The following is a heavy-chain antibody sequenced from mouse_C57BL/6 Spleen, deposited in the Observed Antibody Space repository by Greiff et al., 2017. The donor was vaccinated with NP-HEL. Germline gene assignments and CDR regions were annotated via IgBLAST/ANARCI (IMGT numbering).Heavy chain of an antibody. J-gene: IGHJ2*01. CDR1: GYTFTDYY. V-gene: IGHV1-19*01. D-gene: IGHD1-1*01. Sequence: EVQLQQSGPVLVKPGASVKMSCKASGYTFTDYYMNWVKQSHGKSLEWIGVINPYNGGTSYNQKFKGKATLTVDKSSSTAYMELNSLTSEDSAVYYCAREGSYYGSSHPYYFDYWGQGTTLTVSS. CDR3: AREGSYYGSSHPYYFDY. CDR2: INPYNGGT.